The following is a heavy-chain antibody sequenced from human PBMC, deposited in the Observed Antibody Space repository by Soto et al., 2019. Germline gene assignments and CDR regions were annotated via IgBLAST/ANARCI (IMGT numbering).Heavy chain of an antibody. CDR3: ASLYSPNEPFDY. Sequence: SETLSLTCTVSGGSISGHYWSWIRQSPGKRLEYIGYIYYSGSTNYNPSLKSRVTISVDMSKNQFSLKLSSVTAADTAIYYCASLYSPNEPFDYWGQGTLVTVST. J-gene: IGHJ4*02. CDR1: GGSISGHY. CDR2: IYYSGST. V-gene: IGHV4-59*08. D-gene: IGHD4-4*01.